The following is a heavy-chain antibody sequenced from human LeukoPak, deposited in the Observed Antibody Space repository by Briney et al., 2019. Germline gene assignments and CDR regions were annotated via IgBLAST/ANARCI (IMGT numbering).Heavy chain of an antibody. V-gene: IGHV4-39*07. CDR1: GASISSSSYY. D-gene: IGHD3-10*01. CDR2: IYYSGST. Sequence: SETLSLTCTVSGASISSSSYYWGWIRQPPGKGLEWIGSIYYSGSTYYNPSLKSRVTISVDTTKNQFSLKLSSVTAADTAVYYCARDIRYGVRGVRLYSYYYMDVWGKGTTVTVSS. J-gene: IGHJ6*03. CDR3: ARDIRYGVRGVRLYSYYYMDV.